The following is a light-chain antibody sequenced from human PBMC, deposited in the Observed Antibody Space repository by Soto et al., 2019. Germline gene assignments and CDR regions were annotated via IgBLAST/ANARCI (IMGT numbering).Light chain of an antibody. Sequence: EIVLTQSPATLSLSPGERATLSCRASQSVGTYLAWYQQKPGQAPRLLIYDASSRATGIPDRFSGSGSGTDFTLTISRLEPEDFAVYYCQQYGSSGTFGQGTKVDIK. J-gene: IGKJ1*01. CDR1: QSVGTY. CDR3: QQYGSSGT. CDR2: DAS. V-gene: IGKV3-20*01.